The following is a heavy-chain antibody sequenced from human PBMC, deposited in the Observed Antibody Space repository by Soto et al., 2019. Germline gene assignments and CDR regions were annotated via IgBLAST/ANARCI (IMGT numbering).Heavy chain of an antibody. J-gene: IGHJ4*01. CDR3: VRKYPGTRPFDY. CDR2: IGTDGNT. V-gene: IGHV3-23*01. Sequence: WVRQAPGKGLAWVSAIGTDGNTYYANPVKGRFTISRDNSRTTLYLQMNSLRVEDTALYYCVRKYPGTRPFDYWGQGTLVTVSS. D-gene: IGHD2-2*01.